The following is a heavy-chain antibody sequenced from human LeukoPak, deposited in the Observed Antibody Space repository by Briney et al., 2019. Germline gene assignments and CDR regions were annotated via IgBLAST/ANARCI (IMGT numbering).Heavy chain of an antibody. V-gene: IGHV3-23*01. CDR2: MSGSGGST. CDR1: GFTFSGYS. D-gene: IGHD3-16*01. J-gene: IGHJ4*02. CDR3: AKDQDDYVWGLKVAYYFDY. Sequence: PGGSLRLSCAASGFTFSGYSMDWVGQAPGKGLEWVSAMSGSGGSTYYADSVKGRFTISRDNSKNTLYLQMNSLRAEDTAVYYCAKDQDDYVWGLKVAYYFDYWGQGTLVTVSS.